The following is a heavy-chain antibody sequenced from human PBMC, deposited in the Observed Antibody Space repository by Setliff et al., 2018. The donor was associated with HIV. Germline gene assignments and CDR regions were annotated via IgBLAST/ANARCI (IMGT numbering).Heavy chain of an antibody. Sequence: PSETLSLTCAVSGYSISSGYYWGWIRQPPGRGLEWIGNIYHSGGTHYNPSPRSRVTISVDTSKNHFSLKLSSVTAADTAVFYCARVPFTTGFDYWGQGILVTVSS. J-gene: IGHJ4*02. CDR1: GYSISSGYY. CDR2: IYHSGGT. CDR3: ARVPFTTGFDY. V-gene: IGHV4-38-2*01. D-gene: IGHD3-3*01.